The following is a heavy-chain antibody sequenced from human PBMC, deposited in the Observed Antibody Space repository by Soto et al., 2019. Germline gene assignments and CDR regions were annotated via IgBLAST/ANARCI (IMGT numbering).Heavy chain of an antibody. V-gene: IGHV1-69*06. D-gene: IGHD2-15*01. CDR2: IIPILGTT. Sequence: QVQLVQSGAEVKKPGSSVKVSCKASGGTFGSHAISWVRQAPGQGLEWMGGIIPILGTTNYAQKFQGRVTITAEKSTRTSSMELSSLRSEDTALYYCSRTLTLAAYDYYWGQGTLVTVSS. CDR1: GGTFGSHA. J-gene: IGHJ4*02. CDR3: SRTLTLAAYDYY.